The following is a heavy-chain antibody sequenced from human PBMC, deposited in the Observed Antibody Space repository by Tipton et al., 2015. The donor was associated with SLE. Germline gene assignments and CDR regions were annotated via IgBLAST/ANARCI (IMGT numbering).Heavy chain of an antibody. CDR2: IFYSGST. CDR1: GGSISGYY. J-gene: IGHJ4*02. V-gene: IGHV4-59*01. D-gene: IGHD2-2*01. Sequence: TLSLTCTVSGGSISGYYWNWIRQPPGKGLEWIGYIFYSGSTNYNPSLKSRVTISVDTSKNQFSLKLKSVTAADSAVYYCARERYCSGASCYAPDYWGQGTLVTVSS. CDR3: ARERYCSGASCYAPDY.